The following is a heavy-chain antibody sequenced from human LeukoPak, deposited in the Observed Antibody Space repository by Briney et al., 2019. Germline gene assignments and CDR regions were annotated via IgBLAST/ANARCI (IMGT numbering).Heavy chain of an antibody. D-gene: IGHD2-2*02. Sequence: GASVKVSCKASGYTFTNYDLNWVRQAPGQGVEWMGWMNPNSGDRGNAQKFQGRVTMTSDTSISTAYMELSSLRSDDTAVYYCARGHKDCSRISCFTIFYYHGMDIWGQGTMVTVFS. CDR1: GYTFTNYD. V-gene: IGHV1-8*01. CDR2: MNPNSGDR. CDR3: ARGHKDCSRISCFTIFYYHGMDI. J-gene: IGHJ6*02.